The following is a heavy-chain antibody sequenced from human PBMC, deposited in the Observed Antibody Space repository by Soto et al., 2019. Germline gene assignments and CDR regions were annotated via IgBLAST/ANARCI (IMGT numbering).Heavy chain of an antibody. Sequence: QVQLVESGGGVVQPGRSLRLSCAASGFTFSSYAMHWVRQAPGKGLEWVAVISDDGSNKYYADSVKGRFTISRDNSKNTLYLQMNSLRTDDTAVYYCARDLDRVPYYGLDVWGQGTTVTVSS. D-gene: IGHD3-10*01. CDR3: ARDLDRVPYYGLDV. CDR1: GFTFSSYA. V-gene: IGHV3-30*04. J-gene: IGHJ6*02. CDR2: ISDDGSNK.